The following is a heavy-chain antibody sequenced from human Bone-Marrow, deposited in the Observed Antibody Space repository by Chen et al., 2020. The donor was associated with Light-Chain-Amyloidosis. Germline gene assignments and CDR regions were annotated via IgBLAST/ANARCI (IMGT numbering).Heavy chain of an antibody. CDR1: GFTFSTYT. V-gene: IGHV3-48*01. D-gene: IGHD4-4*01. CDR3: ARDGTTDATRVFSRYYFDY. J-gene: IGHJ4*02. CDR2: IGTSTTPI. Sequence: EVQLVEAGGGLVQPGGSLRLSCAASGFTFSTYTMVWVRQAPGKGLEWVSYIGTSTTPIYYADSVKGRFTISRDNAKNSLYLQMNSLTAEDTAVYYCARDGTTDATRVFSRYYFDYWGQGTLVTVSS.